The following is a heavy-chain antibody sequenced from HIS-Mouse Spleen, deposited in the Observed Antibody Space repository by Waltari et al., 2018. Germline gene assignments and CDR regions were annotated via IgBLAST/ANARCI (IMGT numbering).Heavy chain of an antibody. Sequence: QLQLQESGPGLVKPSETLSLTGTVSGGSISSSSYYWGWIRRPPGTGLEWIGSIYYSGSTYYNPSLKSRVTISVDTSKNQFSLKLSSVTAADTAVYYCAREIPYSSSWYDWYFDLWGRGTLVTVSS. CDR2: IYYSGST. V-gene: IGHV4-39*07. J-gene: IGHJ2*01. D-gene: IGHD6-13*01. CDR1: GGSISSSSYY. CDR3: AREIPYSSSWYDWYFDL.